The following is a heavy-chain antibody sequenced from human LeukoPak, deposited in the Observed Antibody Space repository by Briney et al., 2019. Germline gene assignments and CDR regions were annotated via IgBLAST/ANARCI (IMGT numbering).Heavy chain of an antibody. CDR3: ARAAFGGVALDI. D-gene: IGHD3-10*01. CDR2: IYYSGST. CDR1: GGAISSGGYY. J-gene: IGHJ3*02. V-gene: IGHV4-31*03. Sequence: SETLSLTCTVSGGAISSGGYYWSWIRQHPGKGLEWIGYIYYSGSTYYNPSLKSRFTISVDTSKNQFSLKLTSVTAADTAVYYCARAAFGGVALDIWGQGTMVTVSS.